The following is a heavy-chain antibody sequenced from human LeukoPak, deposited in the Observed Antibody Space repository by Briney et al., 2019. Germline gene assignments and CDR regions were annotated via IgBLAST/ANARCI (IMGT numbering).Heavy chain of an antibody. J-gene: IGHJ4*02. CDR1: GGSISSYY. D-gene: IGHD5-18*01. CDR3: ARDRRSYGEVYFDY. CDR2: IYTSGST. Sequence: SETLSLTCTVSGGSISSYYWSWIRQPAGKGLEWIGRIYTSGSTNYNPSLKSRVTMSVDTSKNQFSLKLSSVTAADTAVYYCARDRRSYGEVYFDYWGQGTLVTVSS. V-gene: IGHV4-4*07.